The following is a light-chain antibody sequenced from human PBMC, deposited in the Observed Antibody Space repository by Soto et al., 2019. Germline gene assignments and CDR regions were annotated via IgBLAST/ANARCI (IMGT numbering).Light chain of an antibody. J-gene: IGKJ4*01. CDR1: QSISSSY. CDR2: GAS. CDR3: QQYGSSPLT. V-gene: IGKV3-20*01. Sequence: EIVLTQSPGTLSLSPGEGATLSCRASQSISSSYLAWYQQKPGQTRRLLIYGASSRATGIPDRFSGSGSGTDFTLTISRLEPEDFAMYYCQQYGSSPLTFGGGTKVEIK.